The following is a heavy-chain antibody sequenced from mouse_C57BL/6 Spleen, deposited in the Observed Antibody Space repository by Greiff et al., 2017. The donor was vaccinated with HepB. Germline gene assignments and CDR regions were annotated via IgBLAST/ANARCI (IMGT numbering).Heavy chain of an antibody. CDR3: ARWPIYYYGSSYVGDYAMDY. J-gene: IGHJ4*01. Sequence: VQLQQSGAELVKPGASVKISCKASGYAFSSYWMNWVKQRPGKGLEWIGQIYPGDGDTNYNGKFKGKATLTADKSSSTAYMQLSSLTSEDSAVYFCARWPIYYYGSSYVGDYAMDYWGQGTSVTVSS. CDR1: GYAFSSYW. D-gene: IGHD1-1*01. CDR2: IYPGDGDT. V-gene: IGHV1-80*01.